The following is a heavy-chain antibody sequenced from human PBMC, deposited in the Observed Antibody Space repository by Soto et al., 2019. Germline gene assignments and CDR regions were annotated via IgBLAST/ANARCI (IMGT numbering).Heavy chain of an antibody. J-gene: IGHJ4*02. V-gene: IGHV4-30-4*01. Sequence: SETLSLTCTVSGGSISSGDYYWSWIRQPPGKGLEWIGYIYYSGSTYYNPSLKSRVTISVDTSKNQFSLKLSSVTAADTAVYYCARERYYDSSGSYWGQGTLVTVSS. CDR1: GGSISSGDYY. D-gene: IGHD3-22*01. CDR2: IYYSGST. CDR3: ARERYYDSSGSY.